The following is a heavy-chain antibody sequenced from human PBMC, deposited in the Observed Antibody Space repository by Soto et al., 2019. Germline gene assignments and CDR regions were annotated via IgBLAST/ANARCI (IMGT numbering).Heavy chain of an antibody. CDR2: IWYDGSNK. D-gene: IGHD3-10*01. Sequence: GGSLRLSCAASGFTFSSYGMHWVRQAPGKGLEWVAVIWYDGSNKYYADSVKGRFTISRDNSKNTLYLQMNSLRAEDTAVYYCAKGAYYHGSGSYFPFDYWGQGTLVTVSS. CDR1: GFTFSSYG. CDR3: AKGAYYHGSGSYFPFDY. V-gene: IGHV3-33*06. J-gene: IGHJ4*02.